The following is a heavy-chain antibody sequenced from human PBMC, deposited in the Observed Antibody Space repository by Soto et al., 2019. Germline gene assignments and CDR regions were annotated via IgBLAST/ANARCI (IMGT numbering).Heavy chain of an antibody. CDR2: LTWNGEVL. V-gene: IGHV3-9*01. CDR3: VKDAESSGYLTHLDY. D-gene: IGHD3-22*01. J-gene: IGHJ4*02. Sequence: GGSLRLSCVASGFTFDDYAIHWVRQTPGKGLEWVSGLTWNGEVLGYADSVKGRFTISRDNAKNSLYLEMNSLRPEDTALYYCVKDAESSGYLTHLDYWGQGTLVTVSS. CDR1: GFTFDDYA.